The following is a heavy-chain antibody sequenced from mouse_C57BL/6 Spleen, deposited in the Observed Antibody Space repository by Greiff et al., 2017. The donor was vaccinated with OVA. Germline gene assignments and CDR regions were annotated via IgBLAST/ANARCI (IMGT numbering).Heavy chain of an antibody. CDR3: ARGDYYGSRGDWHFDV. CDR2: IYPRSGNT. CDR1: GYTFTSYG. J-gene: IGHJ1*03. Sequence: QVQLQQSGAELARPGASVKLSCKASGYTFTSYGISWVKQRTGQGLEWIGEIYPRSGNTYYNEKFKGKATLTADKSSSTAYMELRSLTSEDSAVYFCARGDYYGSRGDWHFDVWGTGTTVTVSS. D-gene: IGHD1-1*01. V-gene: IGHV1-81*01.